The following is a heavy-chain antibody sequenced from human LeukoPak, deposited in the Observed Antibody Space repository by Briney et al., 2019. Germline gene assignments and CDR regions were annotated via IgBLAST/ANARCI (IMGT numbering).Heavy chain of an antibody. Sequence: PSETLSLTCAVYGGSFSGYYWSWIRQPPGKGLEWIGEINHSGSTNYNPSLKSRVTISVDTSKNQFSLKLSSVTAADTAVYYCARGIRITMVRGSLGAKKYYFDYWGQGTLVTVSS. V-gene: IGHV4-34*01. CDR3: ARGIRITMVRGSLGAKKYYFDY. CDR2: INHSGST. CDR1: GGSFSGYY. D-gene: IGHD3-10*01. J-gene: IGHJ4*02.